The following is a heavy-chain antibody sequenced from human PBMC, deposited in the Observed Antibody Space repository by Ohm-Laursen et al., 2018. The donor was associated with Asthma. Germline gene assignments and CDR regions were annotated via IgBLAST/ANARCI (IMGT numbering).Heavy chain of an antibody. Sequence: SLRLSCAASGFTFSSYGMHWVRQAPGKGLEWVAVIWYDGSNKYYADSVKGRFTISRDNSKNTLYLQMNSLRAEDTAVYYCARDGIAAAQVPYYGMDVWGQGTTVTVSS. CDR2: IWYDGSNK. CDR3: ARDGIAAAQVPYYGMDV. V-gene: IGHV3-33*01. D-gene: IGHD6-13*01. CDR1: GFTFSSYG. J-gene: IGHJ6*02.